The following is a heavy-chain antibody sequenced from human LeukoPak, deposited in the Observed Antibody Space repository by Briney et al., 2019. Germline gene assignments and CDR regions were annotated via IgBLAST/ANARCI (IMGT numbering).Heavy chain of an antibody. Sequence: GASVKVSCKASGYTFTSYGISWVRQAPGQGLEWMGWISAYNGNTNYAQKLQGRVTMTTDTSTSTAYMELRRLRSDDTAVYYCAIGRSDTAIVMDYFDYWGQGTLVTVSS. CDR1: GYTFTSYG. D-gene: IGHD5-18*01. CDR3: AIGRSDTAIVMDYFDY. CDR2: ISAYNGNT. J-gene: IGHJ4*02. V-gene: IGHV1-18*01.